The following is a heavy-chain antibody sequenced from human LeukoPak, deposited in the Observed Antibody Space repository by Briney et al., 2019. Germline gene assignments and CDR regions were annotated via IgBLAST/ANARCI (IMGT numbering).Heavy chain of an antibody. CDR3: ASGDDN. J-gene: IGHJ4*02. Sequence: GGSLRLSCAASGFTFSSYWMYWVRQAPGKGLVCVSRINSDGSSTSYADSVKGRFIISRDNAKNTLYLQMNGLRAEDTAVYYCASGDDNWGQGTLVTVSS. CDR1: GFTFSSYW. CDR2: INSDGSST. D-gene: IGHD3-10*01. V-gene: IGHV3-74*01.